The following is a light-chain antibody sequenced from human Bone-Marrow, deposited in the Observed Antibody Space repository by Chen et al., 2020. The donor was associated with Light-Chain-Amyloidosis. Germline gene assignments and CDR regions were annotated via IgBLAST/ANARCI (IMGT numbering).Light chain of an antibody. CDR1: QSVSSY. V-gene: IGKV3-11*01. J-gene: IGKJ1*01. Sequence: EIVLTQSPAPLSLSPGERATLSCRASQSVSSYLAWYHQKPGQAPRLLIYDASNRATGIPARFSGSGSGTDFTLTISSLEPEDFAVYYCQQLSNWPRTFGQGTKVEIK. CDR2: DAS. CDR3: QQLSNWPRT.